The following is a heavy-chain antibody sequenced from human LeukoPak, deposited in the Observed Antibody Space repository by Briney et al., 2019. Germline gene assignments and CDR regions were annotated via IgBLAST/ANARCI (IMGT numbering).Heavy chain of an antibody. V-gene: IGHV1-2*02. J-gene: IGHJ3*02. D-gene: IGHD2-21*02. CDR1: GYTFTGYY. CDR2: INPNSGGT. CDR3: ARELLPPRSYCDGDCYPLVQWSADAFDI. Sequence: GASVKVSCKASGYTFTGYYMHWVRQAPGQGLEWMGWINPNSGGTNYAQKFQGRVTMTRDTSISTAYMELSRLRSDDTAVYYCARELLPPRSYCDGDCYPLVQWSADAFDIWGQGTTVTVSS.